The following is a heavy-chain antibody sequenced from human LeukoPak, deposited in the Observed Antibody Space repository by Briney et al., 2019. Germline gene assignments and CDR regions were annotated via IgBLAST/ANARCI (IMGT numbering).Heavy chain of an antibody. CDR1: GYTFTDYY. D-gene: IGHD4-17*01. CDR2: VDPEDGET. V-gene: IGHV1-69-2*01. J-gene: IGHJ5*02. Sequence: AAVKVSCKASGYTFTDYYMHWVQQAPGKALEWIGRVDPEDGETVYAEKFQGRVTITADTSTDTAYMELSSLSSEDTAVYYCATGANGVLNWFDTWGQGTLVTVSS. CDR3: ATGANGVLNWFDT.